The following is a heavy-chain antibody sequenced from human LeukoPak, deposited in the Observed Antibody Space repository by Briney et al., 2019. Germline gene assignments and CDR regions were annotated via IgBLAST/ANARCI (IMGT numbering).Heavy chain of an antibody. Sequence: GGSLRLSCTASGFTFSTYWMSWVRQAPGKGLEWVANTREDGSEKYYVDSVKGRFTISRDNAKNSLYLQMNSLRAEDTAVYYCARRLVMVRGVQYYFDYWGQGTLVTVSS. CDR2: TREDGSEK. D-gene: IGHD3-10*01. V-gene: IGHV3-7*01. J-gene: IGHJ4*02. CDR3: ARRLVMVRGVQYYFDY. CDR1: GFTFSTYW.